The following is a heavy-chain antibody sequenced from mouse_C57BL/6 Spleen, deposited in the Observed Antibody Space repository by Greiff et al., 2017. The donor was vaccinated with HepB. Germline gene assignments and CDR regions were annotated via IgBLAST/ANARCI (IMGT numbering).Heavy chain of an antibody. CDR1: GYTFTSYW. CDR3: ARKDSKLRGFAY. CDR2: IYPGSGST. V-gene: IGHV1-55*01. J-gene: IGHJ3*01. D-gene: IGHD2-12*01. Sequence: QVQLQQSGAELVKPGASVKMSCKASGYTFTSYWITWVKQRPGQGLEWIGDIYPGSGSTNYNEKFKSKATLTVDTSSSTAYMQLSSLTSEDSAVYYCARKDSKLRGFAYWGQGTLVTVSA.